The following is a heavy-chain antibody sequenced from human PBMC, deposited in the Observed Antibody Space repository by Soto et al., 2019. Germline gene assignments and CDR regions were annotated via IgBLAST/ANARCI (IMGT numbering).Heavy chain of an antibody. CDR1: GYTFTSYD. CDR2: MNPNSGNT. Sequence: GASVKVSCKASGYTFTSYDINWVRQATGQGLEWMGWMNPNSGNTGYAQKFQGRVTMTRNTSISTAYMELSSLRSEDTAVYYCARGGHSSSWYGFWFDPWGQGTPVTVSS. D-gene: IGHD6-13*01. CDR3: ARGGHSSSWYGFWFDP. J-gene: IGHJ5*02. V-gene: IGHV1-8*01.